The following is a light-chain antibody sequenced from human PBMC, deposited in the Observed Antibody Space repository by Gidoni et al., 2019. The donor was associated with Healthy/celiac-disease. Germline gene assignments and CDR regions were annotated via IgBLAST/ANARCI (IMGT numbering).Light chain of an antibody. CDR1: QCISNY. Sequence: DIQMTQSPSSLSASVGDRVTITCRASQCISNYLAWYQQKPGKVPKLLIYAASTFQSGVPSRFSGSGSGTDFTLTISSLQPEDVATYYCQKYNSAPWTFGQGTKVEIK. CDR3: QKYNSAPWT. V-gene: IGKV1-27*01. CDR2: AAS. J-gene: IGKJ1*01.